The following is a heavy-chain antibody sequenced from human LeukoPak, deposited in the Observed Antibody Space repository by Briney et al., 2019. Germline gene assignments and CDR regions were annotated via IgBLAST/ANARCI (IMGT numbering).Heavy chain of an antibody. CDR3: ARDSGLWFGELPYGMDV. J-gene: IGHJ6*02. Sequence: GGSLRLSCAASGFTVSSNYMSWVRQAPGKGLEWVSVIYSGGSTYYADSVKGRFTISRDNSKNTLYLQMNSLRAEDTAVYYCARDSGLWFGELPYGMDVWGQGTTVTVSS. D-gene: IGHD3-10*01. CDR2: IYSGGST. CDR1: GFTVSSNY. V-gene: IGHV3-53*01.